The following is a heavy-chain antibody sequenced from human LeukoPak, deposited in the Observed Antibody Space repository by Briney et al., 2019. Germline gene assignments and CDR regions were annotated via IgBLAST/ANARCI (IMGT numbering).Heavy chain of an antibody. CDR1: GFTFRNAW. Sequence: GGSLRLSCATSGFTFRNAWLSWVRQAPGKGLEWVGRMKGKTSGRATDYAANVKGRFTISRDYSKDTLYLQRNSLKTEDTGVYYCTTDNEVYGMDVWGQGTTVTVSS. V-gene: IGHV3-15*05. CDR3: TTDNEVYGMDV. D-gene: IGHD2-8*01. CDR2: MKGKTSGRAT. J-gene: IGHJ6*02.